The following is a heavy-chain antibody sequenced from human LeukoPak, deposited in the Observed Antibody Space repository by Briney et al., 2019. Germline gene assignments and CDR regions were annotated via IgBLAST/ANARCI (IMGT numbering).Heavy chain of an antibody. CDR3: ARGPIAVAGTIYY. V-gene: IGHV4-38-2*02. J-gene: IGHJ4*02. CDR2: IYHSGST. CDR1: GYSISSGYY. D-gene: IGHD6-19*01. Sequence: SETLSLTCTVSGYSISSGYYWGWIRQPPGKGLEWIGSIYHSGSTYYNPSLKSRVTISVDTSKNQFSLKLSPVTAADTAVYYCARGPIAVAGTIYYWGQGTLITVSS.